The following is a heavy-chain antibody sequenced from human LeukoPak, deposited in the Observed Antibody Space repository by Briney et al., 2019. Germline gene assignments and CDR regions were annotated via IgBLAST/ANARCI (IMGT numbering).Heavy chain of an antibody. V-gene: IGHV3-7*01. CDR3: ARVARYNWNYGSYYYYYYYMDV. CDR1: GFTFSSYW. Sequence: GGSLRLSCAASGFTFSSYWMSWVRQAPGKGLEWVANIKQDGSEKYYVDSVKGRFTISRDNAKNSLYLQMNSLRAEDTAVYYCARVARYNWNYGSYYYYYYYMDVWGKGTTVTVSS. CDR2: IKQDGSEK. D-gene: IGHD1-7*01. J-gene: IGHJ6*03.